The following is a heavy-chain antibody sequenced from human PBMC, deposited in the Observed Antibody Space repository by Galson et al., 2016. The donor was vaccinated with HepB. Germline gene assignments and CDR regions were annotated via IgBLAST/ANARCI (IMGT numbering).Heavy chain of an antibody. Sequence: SLRLSCAASGFSFSNYDMHWVRQAPGKGLEWVAFISFDGNNKYYGDSVKGRFTISRDNSKNTLYLQMNSLRAEETAVYFSAEMASGSYGFDIWGQGTMVSVSS. V-gene: IGHV3-30*03. D-gene: IGHD3-10*01. CDR3: AEMASGSYGFDI. CDR1: GFSFSNYD. CDR2: ISFDGNNK. J-gene: IGHJ3*02.